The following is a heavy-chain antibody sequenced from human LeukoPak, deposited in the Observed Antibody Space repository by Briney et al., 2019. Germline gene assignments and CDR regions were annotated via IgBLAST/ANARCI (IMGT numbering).Heavy chain of an antibody. Sequence: SETLSLTCAVYSESFSVYYWGWIRQPPGKGLEWIGSIYYSGNTYYNPSLKSRVTISVDTSKNQFSLKLTSVTAADTAVYYCAHFKGGSFDFWGQGTMVTVSS. CDR3: AHFKGGSFDF. CDR1: SESFSVYY. D-gene: IGHD1-26*01. V-gene: IGHV4-59*05. CDR2: IYYSGNT. J-gene: IGHJ3*01.